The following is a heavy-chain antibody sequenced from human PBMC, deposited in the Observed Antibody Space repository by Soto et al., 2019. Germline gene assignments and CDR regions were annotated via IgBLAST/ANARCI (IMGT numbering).Heavy chain of an antibody. Sequence: QVQLVQSGREVKKTGTSVKVSCKASGGTFSSRAISWARQAPGQGHEWMGGIIPVFGRVHYAEKFQDRVTTTAEESTGTVYMEVSSLRSEDTALYYCATSRGGTILGYHSMDIWGQGTTVYVS. D-gene: IGHD3-16*01. V-gene: IGHV1-69*01. CDR3: ATSRGGTILGYHSMDI. CDR1: GGTFSSRA. J-gene: IGHJ6*02. CDR2: IIPVFGRV.